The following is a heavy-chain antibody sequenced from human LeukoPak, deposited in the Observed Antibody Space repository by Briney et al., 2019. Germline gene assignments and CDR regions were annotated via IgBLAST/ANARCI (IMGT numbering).Heavy chain of an antibody. CDR3: AKDYSKTSYYGSGTYYRPKWFDP. CDR2: IRYDGSNK. V-gene: IGHV3-30*02. Sequence: GGSLRLSCAASGFTFSSYGMHWVRQAPGKGLEWVAFIRYDGSNKYYADSVKGRFTISRDNSKNTLYLQMNSLRAEDTAVYYCAKDYSKTSYYGSGTYYRPKWFDPWGQGTLVTVSS. CDR1: GFTFSSYG. J-gene: IGHJ5*02. D-gene: IGHD3-10*01.